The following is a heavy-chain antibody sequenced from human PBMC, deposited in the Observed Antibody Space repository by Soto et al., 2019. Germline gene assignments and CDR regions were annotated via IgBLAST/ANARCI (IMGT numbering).Heavy chain of an antibody. CDR1: GDSISDDY. CDR2: IYYSGST. V-gene: IGHV4-59*08. D-gene: IGHD2-2*01. J-gene: IGHJ6*04. Sequence: SETLSLTCTVSGDSISDDYWSWIRQPPGKALEWIGYIYYSGSTSYNPSFKSRVTISVDTSKTQFSLKLSSVTAADTAVYYCAMVRTSLDFYCDYLDVWGIGTTVIGSS. CDR3: AMVRTSLDFYCDYLDV.